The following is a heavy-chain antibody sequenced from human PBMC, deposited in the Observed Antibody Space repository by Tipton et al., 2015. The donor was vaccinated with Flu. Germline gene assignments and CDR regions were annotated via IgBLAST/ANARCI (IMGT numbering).Heavy chain of an antibody. CDR1: GFTFSSYE. CDR3: ATLTGDDY. Sequence: SLRLSCAASGFTFSSYEMNWVRRAPGKGLEWLSYISSSGNTISYADSVRGRFTISRDNTKKSLYLQLNSLRAEDTAVYYCATLTGDDYWGQGIMVTVSS. CDR2: ISSSGNTI. J-gene: IGHJ4*02. V-gene: IGHV3-48*03. D-gene: IGHD7-27*01.